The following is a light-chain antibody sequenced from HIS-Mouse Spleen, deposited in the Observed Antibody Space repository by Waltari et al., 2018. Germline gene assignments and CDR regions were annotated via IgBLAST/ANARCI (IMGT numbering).Light chain of an antibody. J-gene: IGLJ3*02. CDR1: ALPKQY. CDR2: KDS. V-gene: IGLV3-25*03. Sequence: SYELTQPPSVSVSPGQTARITCSGDALPKQYAYWYQQKPGQAPALGIYKDSERPSGIPEGFSGSSSGTTVTLTISGVQAEDEADYYCQSADSSGTGWVFGGGTKLTVL. CDR3: QSADSSGTGWV.